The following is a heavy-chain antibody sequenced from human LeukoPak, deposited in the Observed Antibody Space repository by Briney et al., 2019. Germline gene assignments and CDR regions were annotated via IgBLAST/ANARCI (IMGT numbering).Heavy chain of an antibody. D-gene: IGHD5-12*01. Sequence: SETLSLTCTVSGVSISSSSHYWAWIRQSPGKGLEWIGSIHYSGSTFYNPSLKSRLSISADSSKNHFSLKLTPVTAADTAVYYCARRDIVATISTWGQGTLVTVSS. J-gene: IGHJ4*02. CDR2: IHYSGST. CDR3: ARRDIVATIST. V-gene: IGHV4-39*02. CDR1: GVSISSSSHY.